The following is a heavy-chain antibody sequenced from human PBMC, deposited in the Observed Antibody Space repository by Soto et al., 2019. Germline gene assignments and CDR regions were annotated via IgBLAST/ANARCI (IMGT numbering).Heavy chain of an antibody. CDR2: ISGSGGST. D-gene: IGHD2-15*01. V-gene: IGHV3-23*01. CDR3: ARRRGPLLKDAFDI. CDR1: GLTFSSYA. J-gene: IGHJ3*02. Sequence: PGGSLRLSCAASGLTFSSYAMSWVRQAPGKGLEGVSAISGSGGSTYYADSVKGRSTISRDNSKNLMYLQMNSLRADDTAVYFCARRRGPLLKDAFDIWGQGTMVTVSS.